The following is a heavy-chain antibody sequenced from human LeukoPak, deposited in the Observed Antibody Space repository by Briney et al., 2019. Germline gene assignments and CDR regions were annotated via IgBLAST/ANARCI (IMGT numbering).Heavy chain of an antibody. V-gene: IGHV3-74*01. Sequence: GGSLRLSCTASTRYFTNYWMHWVRQVPGKGLAWLSRIDRDGLREDYADSVRGRFTISRHNAKSTTYLQMYSLRAEDTAVYYCGTSRWSGVVDSWGQGTLVTVSS. CDR3: GTSRWSGVVDS. J-gene: IGHJ5*01. CDR2: IDRDGLRE. CDR1: TRYFTNYW. D-gene: IGHD3-3*01.